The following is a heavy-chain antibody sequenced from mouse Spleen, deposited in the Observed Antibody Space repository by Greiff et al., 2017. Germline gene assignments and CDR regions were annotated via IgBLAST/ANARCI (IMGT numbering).Heavy chain of an antibody. CDR2: ISSGGST. V-gene: IGHV5-6-5*01. J-gene: IGHJ2*01. D-gene: IGHD2-3*01. CDR1: GFTFSSYA. Sequence: EVQLVESGGGLVKPGGSLKLSCAASGFTFSSYAMSWVRQTPEKRLEWVASISSGGSTYYPDGVKGRFTISRDNARNILYLQMSSLRSEDTAMYYCARDGYYGWDYWGQGTTLTVSS. CDR3: ARDGYYGWDY.